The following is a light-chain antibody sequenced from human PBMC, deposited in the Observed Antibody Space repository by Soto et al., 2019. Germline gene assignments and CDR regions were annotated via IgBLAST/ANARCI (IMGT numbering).Light chain of an antibody. Sequence: DIQLTQSPSFLSASVGDRVTITCRASQGISSYLAWYQQKPGKAPKLLIYAASTLQSGVPSRFSGSGSGTEFPLTISSLQPEDFATYYCQQLNKGFTFGPGTKVDIK. CDR1: QGISSY. CDR3: QQLNKGFT. CDR2: AAS. J-gene: IGKJ3*01. V-gene: IGKV1-9*01.